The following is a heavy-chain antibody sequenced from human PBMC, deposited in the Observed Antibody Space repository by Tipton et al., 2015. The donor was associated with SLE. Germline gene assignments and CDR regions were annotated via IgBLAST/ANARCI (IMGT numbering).Heavy chain of an antibody. CDR2: LYYSGST. CDR1: GGSISSSSYY. Sequence: TLSLTCTVSGGSISSSSYYWGWIRQPPGKGLEWIGYLYYSGSTNYNPSLKSRVTISVDTSKNQFSLKLSPVTAADTAVYYCARRKSLDHPTWYFDLWGRGTLVTVSS. V-gene: IGHV4-61*05. CDR3: ARRKSLDHPTWYFDL. J-gene: IGHJ2*01. D-gene: IGHD1-1*01.